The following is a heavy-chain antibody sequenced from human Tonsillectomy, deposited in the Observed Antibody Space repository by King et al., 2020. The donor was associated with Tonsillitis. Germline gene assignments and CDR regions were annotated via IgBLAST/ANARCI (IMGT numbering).Heavy chain of an antibody. CDR2: IYYSGST. CDR3: ARDNGLAYGGDAFDI. CDR1: GGSISSYY. D-gene: IGHD4-23*01. Sequence: VPLQESGPGLVKPSETLSLTCTVSGGSISSYYWSWIRPPPGKGLEWIGYIYYSGSTNYNPSLKSRVTISVDTSKNQFSLKLSSVTAADTAVYYCARDNGLAYGGDAFDIWGQGTMVTVSS. J-gene: IGHJ3*02. V-gene: IGHV4-59*01.